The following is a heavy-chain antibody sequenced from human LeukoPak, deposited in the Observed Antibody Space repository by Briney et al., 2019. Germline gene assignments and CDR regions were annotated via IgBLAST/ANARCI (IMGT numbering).Heavy chain of an antibody. D-gene: IGHD4-17*01. Sequence: PSETLSLTCAVSGGSISSSNWWSWVRQPPGKGLEWIGEIYHSGSTNYNPSLKSRVTISVDKSKNQFSLKLSSVTAADTAVYYCAIRGSYGDLDFDYWGQGTLVTVSS. V-gene: IGHV4-4*02. CDR1: GGSISSSNW. CDR3: AIRGSYGDLDFDY. CDR2: IYHSGST. J-gene: IGHJ4*02.